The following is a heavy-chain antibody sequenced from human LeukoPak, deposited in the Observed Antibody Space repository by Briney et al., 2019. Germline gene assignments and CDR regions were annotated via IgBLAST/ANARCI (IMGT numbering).Heavy chain of an antibody. CDR2: INPNSGGT. J-gene: IGHJ5*02. CDR1: GDIFTGYY. CDR3: ARVATYYYDSSGRNWFDP. Sequence: ASVKVSCKASGDIFTGYYMQWVRQAPGQGLEWVGWINPNSGGTNYAQKFQGRVTMTRDTSISTAYMELSRLRSDDTAVYYCARVATYYYDSSGRNWFDPWGQGTLVTVSS. V-gene: IGHV1-2*02. D-gene: IGHD3-22*01.